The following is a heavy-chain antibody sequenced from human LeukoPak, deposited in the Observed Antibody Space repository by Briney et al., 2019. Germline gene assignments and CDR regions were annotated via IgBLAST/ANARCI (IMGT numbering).Heavy chain of an antibody. CDR3: ARVNWVIDY. Sequence: SETLSLTCAVYGGSFSGYYWSWIRQPPGKGLEWIGEINHSGSTNYNPSLKSRVTISVDTSKNQFFLDLTSVTAADTAVFYCARVNWVIDYWGQGILVTVSS. CDR1: GGSFSGYY. CDR2: INHSGST. J-gene: IGHJ4*02. D-gene: IGHD7-27*01. V-gene: IGHV4-34*01.